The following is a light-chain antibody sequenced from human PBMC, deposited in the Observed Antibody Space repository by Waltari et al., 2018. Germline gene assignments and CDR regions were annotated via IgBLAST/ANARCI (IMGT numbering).Light chain of an antibody. CDR2: DVS. CDR1: SSDVGGYNY. J-gene: IGLJ2*01. V-gene: IGLV2-14*03. Sequence: QSALTQPASVSGSPGQSITISCTGTSSDVGGYNYVSWYQQHPGKAPKLMIYDVSNRPSGVFNRFSGSNSGNTASLTISGVQAEDEADYYCSSYTSSSTLLFGGGTKLTVL. CDR3: SSYTSSSTLL.